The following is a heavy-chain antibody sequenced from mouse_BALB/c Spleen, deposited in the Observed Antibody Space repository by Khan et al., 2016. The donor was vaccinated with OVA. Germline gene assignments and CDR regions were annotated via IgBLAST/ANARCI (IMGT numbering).Heavy chain of an antibody. V-gene: IGHV5-6-3*01. CDR1: GFPFSSYG. J-gene: IGHJ4*01. CDR2: INSNGGST. D-gene: IGHD1-1*01. CDR3: ARDYYGSSYYYAMDY. Sequence: EVQLVESGGGLVQPGGSLKLSCAASGFPFSSYGMSWVRQTPDTRLELVATINSNGGSTYYPDSVKGRFTISRDNAKNTLYLQMSSLKSEDTAMYYWARDYYGSSYYYAMDYWGQGTSVTVSS.